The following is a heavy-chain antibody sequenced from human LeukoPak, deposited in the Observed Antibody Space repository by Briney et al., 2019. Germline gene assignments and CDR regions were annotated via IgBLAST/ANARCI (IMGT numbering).Heavy chain of an antibody. CDR2: INPTGTGT. Sequence: GASVTASCKSSGYTFTNYYMHWVRQAPGQGLEWMGLINPTGTGTNYAQKFRGRVTLTRDTSTTTVYMELSSLRSEDTAVYYCAREESGGYFDYWGQGTLVTVSS. D-gene: IGHD2-8*02. CDR3: AREESGGYFDY. V-gene: IGHV1-46*01. CDR1: GYTFTNYY. J-gene: IGHJ4*02.